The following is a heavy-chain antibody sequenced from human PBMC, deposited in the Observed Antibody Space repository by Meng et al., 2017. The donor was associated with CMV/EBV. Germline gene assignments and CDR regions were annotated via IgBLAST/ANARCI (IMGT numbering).Heavy chain of an antibody. CDR2: ISYDGSNK. D-gene: IGHD3-22*01. CDR1: GFTFSSYA. Sequence: GESLKISCAASGFTFSSYAMHWVRQAPGKGLEWVAVISYDGSNKYYADSVKGRFTISRDNSKNTLYLQMNSLRAEDTAVYYCARDSGRPLTYYYDSSGYYTFDYWGRGTLVTVSS. CDR3: ARDSGRPLTYYYDSSGYYTFDY. J-gene: IGHJ4*02. V-gene: IGHV3-30-3*01.